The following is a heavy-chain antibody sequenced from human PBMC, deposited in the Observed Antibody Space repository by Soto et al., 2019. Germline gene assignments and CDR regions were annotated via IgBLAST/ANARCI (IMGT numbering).Heavy chain of an antibody. CDR1: GLPHSNFA. D-gene: IGHD2-21*01. CDR2: IYGSGRGI. CDR3: AKDAVYNDGLWIMDH. Sequence: GGSLRLSCTASGLPHSNFAMMWVRQAPGKGLECISGIYGSGRGIEYADSVKGRFTISRDNSKNTVYLQMTDLRVDDTAVYYCAKDAVYNDGLWIMDHWGPGTQVTVSS. V-gene: IGHV3-23*05. J-gene: IGHJ4*02.